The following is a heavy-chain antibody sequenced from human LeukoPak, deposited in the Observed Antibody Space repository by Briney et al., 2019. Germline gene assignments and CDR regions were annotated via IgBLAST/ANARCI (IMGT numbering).Heavy chain of an antibody. CDR3: ARDSPYSSSSLGFDY. D-gene: IGHD6-13*01. CDR2: ISAYNGNT. V-gene: IGHV1-18*01. CDR1: GYIFTSYG. Sequence: ASVKVSCKASGYIFTSYGVSWVRQAPGQGLEWMGWISAYNGNTNYPQKLQGRVTMTTDTSTNTAYMELRSVTSDDTAVYYCARDSPYSSSSLGFDYWGRGTLVTVSS. J-gene: IGHJ4*02.